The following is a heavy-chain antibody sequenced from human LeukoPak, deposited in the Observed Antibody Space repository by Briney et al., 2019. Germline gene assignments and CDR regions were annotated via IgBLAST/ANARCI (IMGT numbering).Heavy chain of an antibody. Sequence: PGGSLRLSCAASGFTFSSYGMHWVRQAPGKGLEWVSSISSSSSYIYHADSVKGRFTISRDNAKNSLYLQMNSLRAEDTAVYYCARVSRHNFGSFDYWGQGTLVTVSS. CDR3: ARVSRHNFGSFDY. V-gene: IGHV3-21*01. D-gene: IGHD1-1*01. CDR2: ISSSSSYI. CDR1: GFTFSSYG. J-gene: IGHJ4*02.